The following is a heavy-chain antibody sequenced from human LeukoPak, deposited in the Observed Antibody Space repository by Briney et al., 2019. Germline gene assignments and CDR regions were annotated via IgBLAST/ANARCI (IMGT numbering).Heavy chain of an antibody. CDR2: INSSGDP. Sequence: SETLSLTCAVYGGSLSGYYWSWIRQPPGKGLEWIGEINSSGDPNYNPSLKSRVTISVDTSKNQFSLKMSSVIAADTAVYYCARDARFGELVDYWGQGTLVTVSS. CDR1: GGSLSGYY. J-gene: IGHJ4*02. CDR3: ARDARFGELVDY. D-gene: IGHD3-10*01. V-gene: IGHV4-34*01.